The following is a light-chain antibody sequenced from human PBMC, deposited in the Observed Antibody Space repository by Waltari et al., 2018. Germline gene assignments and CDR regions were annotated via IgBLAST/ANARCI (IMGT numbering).Light chain of an antibody. J-gene: IGLJ2*01. Sequence: QSVLTQPPSASGTPGQTVTISCSGGSTNIGSRSVNWYQHIDGTAPRLIIYSNNDRPSGVPARFSGSKSGTSASLVITGLHSEDEADYFCAAWDDNLSGWLLGGGTRVTVL. CDR1: STNIGSRS. CDR2: SNN. CDR3: AAWDDNLSGWL. V-gene: IGLV1-44*01.